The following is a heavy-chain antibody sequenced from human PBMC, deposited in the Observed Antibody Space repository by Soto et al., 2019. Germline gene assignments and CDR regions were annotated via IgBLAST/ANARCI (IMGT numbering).Heavy chain of an antibody. J-gene: IGHJ4*02. CDR3: ARASILRLTPYPTDY. D-gene: IGHD2-21*02. Sequence: GGSLRLSCAASGFTFSRYWMTWVRQAPGKGLEWVADIKEDGSEKYYVDSVKGRFTISRDNAKNSLFLQMNSLRAADTAVYYCARASILRLTPYPTDYWGQGTLVTVSS. V-gene: IGHV3-7*02. CDR2: IKEDGSEK. CDR1: GFTFSRYW.